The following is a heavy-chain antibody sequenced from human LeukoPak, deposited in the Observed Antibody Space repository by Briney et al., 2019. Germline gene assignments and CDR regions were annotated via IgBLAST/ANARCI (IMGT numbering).Heavy chain of an antibody. J-gene: IGHJ4*02. CDR1: GFTFSSYA. Sequence: PGGSLRLSCAASGFTFSSYAMSWVRQAPGKGLEWVSAISGSDGSTYYADSVKGRFTISRDNSKNTLYLQMNSLRAEDTAVYYCAKFSTATPYYFDYWGQGTLVTVSS. CDR2: ISGSDGST. CDR3: AKFSTATPYYFDY. D-gene: IGHD2-15*01. V-gene: IGHV3-23*01.